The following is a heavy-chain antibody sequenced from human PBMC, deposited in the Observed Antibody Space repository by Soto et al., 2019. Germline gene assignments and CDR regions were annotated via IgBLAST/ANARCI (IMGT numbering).Heavy chain of an antibody. V-gene: IGHV4-59*02. CDR3: ARDMGRKGGFDY. D-gene: IGHD2-15*01. CDR2: IHYSGNT. J-gene: IGHJ4*02. CDR1: GGSVSGYY. Sequence: SETLSLTCTVSGGSVSGYYWSWIRQPPGKGLEWVAYIHYSGNTNYNPSLKSRVTISVDTSKNQFSLKLNFVTAADTAVYYCARDMGRKGGFDYWGPGTLVTVSS.